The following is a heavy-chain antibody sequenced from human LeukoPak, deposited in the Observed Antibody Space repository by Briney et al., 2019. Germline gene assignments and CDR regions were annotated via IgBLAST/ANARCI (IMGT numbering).Heavy chain of an antibody. CDR3: ARGGGYSGYDFGY. CDR1: GGSISSYY. V-gene: IGHV4-59*01. Sequence: SETLSLTCTVSGGSISSYYWSWIRQPPGKGLEWIGYIYYSGSTNYIPSLKSRVTISVDTSKNQFSLNLSSVTAADTAVYYCARGGGYSGYDFGYWGQGTLVTVSS. D-gene: IGHD5-12*01. J-gene: IGHJ4*02. CDR2: IYYSGST.